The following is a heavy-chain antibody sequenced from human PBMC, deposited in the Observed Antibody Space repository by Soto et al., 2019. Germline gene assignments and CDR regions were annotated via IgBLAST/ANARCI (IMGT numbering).Heavy chain of an antibody. Sequence: EVQLLESGGGLVQPGGSLRLSCVASGFTFNNYGMTWVRQAPGKGLEWVSGTTVSGGETYYADSEKGRFTISRDNSKSTLLLQMNSLRAEDTAVYYCGKGGTGDVGDHWGQGTLVTVSS. CDR1: GFTFNNYG. CDR3: GKGGTGDVGDH. V-gene: IGHV3-23*01. D-gene: IGHD1-26*01. CDR2: TTVSGGET. J-gene: IGHJ4*02.